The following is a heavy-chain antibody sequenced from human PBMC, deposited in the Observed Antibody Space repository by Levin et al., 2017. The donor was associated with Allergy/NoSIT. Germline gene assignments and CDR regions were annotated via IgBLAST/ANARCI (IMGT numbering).Heavy chain of an antibody. CDR1: EFTFRSSA. CDR3: ARGADSVAITSQFDY. CDR2: IEYDGKNK. Sequence: LSLPCAASEFTFRSSAMHWVRPAPGKGLEWVSIIEYDGKNKYYADSVKGRFTISRDNSKNTLYLQMDSLRPDDTAVYYCARGADSVAITSQFDYWGQGTLVTVSS. V-gene: IGHV3-30*04. D-gene: IGHD5-12*01. J-gene: IGHJ4*02.